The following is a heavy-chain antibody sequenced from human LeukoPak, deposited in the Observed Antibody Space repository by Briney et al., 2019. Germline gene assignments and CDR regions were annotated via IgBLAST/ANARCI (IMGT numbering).Heavy chain of an antibody. CDR1: GGSISSSSYY. D-gene: IGHD6-6*01. V-gene: IGHV4-39*01. Sequence: SETLSLTCTVSGGSISSSSYYWGWIRQPPGKGLEWIGSIYYSGSTYYNPPLKSRVTISVDTSKNQFSLKLSSVTAADTAVYYCARMGEYSSSWIHYWGQGTLVTVSS. J-gene: IGHJ4*02. CDR2: IYYSGST. CDR3: ARMGEYSSSWIHY.